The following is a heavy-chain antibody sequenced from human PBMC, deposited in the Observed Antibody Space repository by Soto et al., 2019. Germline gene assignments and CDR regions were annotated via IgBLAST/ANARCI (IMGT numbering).Heavy chain of an antibody. D-gene: IGHD6-19*01. CDR2: IIPIFGTA. CDR1: GGTFSSYA. J-gene: IGHJ6*02. Sequence: QVQLVQSGAEVKKPGSSVKVSCKASGGTFSSYAISWVRQAPGQGLEWMGGIIPIFGTANYAQKFQGRVTITADESTRTAYLELSSLRSEDTVVYYCARGEYSSGWYPYTIGMDVWGQGTKVTVSS. CDR3: ARGEYSSGWYPYTIGMDV. V-gene: IGHV1-69*01.